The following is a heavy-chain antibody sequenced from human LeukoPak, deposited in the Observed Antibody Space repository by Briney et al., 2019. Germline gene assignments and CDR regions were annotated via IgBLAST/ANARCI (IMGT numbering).Heavy chain of an antibody. CDR3: ALQTYSVAAFDY. D-gene: IGHD6-19*01. CDR1: GYTFTSYY. V-gene: IGHV1-46*01. Sequence: ASVKVSCKASGYTFTSYYMHWVRQAPGQGLEWMGIINPSGGSTSYAQKFQGRVTMTRDTSTSTVYMELSSLRSEDTAVYYCALQTYSVAAFDYWGQGTLVTVSS. J-gene: IGHJ4*02. CDR2: INPSGGST.